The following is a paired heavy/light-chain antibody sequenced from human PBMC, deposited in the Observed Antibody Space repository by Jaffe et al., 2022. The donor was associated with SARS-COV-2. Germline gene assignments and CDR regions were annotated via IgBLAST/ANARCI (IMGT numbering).Heavy chain of an antibody. Sequence: QLQLQESGPGLVKPSETLSLTCTVSGGSISDSNYYWGWIRQPPGRGLEWIGSIFYSGRTFYNPSLRSRLTISVDTSKNHFSLKLSSVTAADTAVYYCARLGPYFRSIDLWGQGTLVTVSS. V-gene: IGHV4-39*01. CDR3: ARLGPYFRSIDL. J-gene: IGHJ5*02. CDR1: GGSISDSNYY. CDR2: IFYSGRT. D-gene: IGHD3-10*01.
Light chain of an antibody. V-gene: IGLV2-14*01. J-gene: IGLJ2*01. CDR3: ASYTRSSTLV. CDR1: SSDVGGYDY. CDR2: DVS. Sequence: QSALTQPASVSGSPGQSITISCTGTSSDVGGYDYVSWYQQHPGKAPKVMIYDVSNRPSGVSNRFSGSKSGNTASLTISGLLAEDEADYYCASYTRSSTLVFGGGTKLTVL.